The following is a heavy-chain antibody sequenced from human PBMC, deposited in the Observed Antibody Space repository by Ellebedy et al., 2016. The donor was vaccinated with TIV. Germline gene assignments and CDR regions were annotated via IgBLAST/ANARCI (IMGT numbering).Heavy chain of an antibody. CDR3: AKDRTSGDGYWVFDQ. CDR2: IFGSGGGI. J-gene: IGHJ4*02. CDR1: GFTFSRYA. Sequence: GESLKISCAASGFTFSRYAMSWVRQAPGKGLEWVSGIFGSGGGISYADSVKGRFTISRDNSKSMVHLKMNSLRPEDTAVYYCAKDRTSGDGYWVFDQWGQGTLVTVSS. V-gene: IGHV3-23*01. D-gene: IGHD5-18*01.